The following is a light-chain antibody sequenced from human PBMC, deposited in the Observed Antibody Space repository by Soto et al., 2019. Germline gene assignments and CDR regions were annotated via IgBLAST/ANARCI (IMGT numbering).Light chain of an antibody. Sequence: DILMTQSPSTLSASIGDRLTITCRASLSISSWLAWYQQKSGKAPQLLIYDASTLESGVPPRFSASGSRTEFSLTISSLQPDDFATYYCQEYESHLRTFGPGTKVEIK. J-gene: IGKJ1*01. CDR2: DAS. CDR1: LSISSW. CDR3: QEYESHLRT. V-gene: IGKV1-5*01.